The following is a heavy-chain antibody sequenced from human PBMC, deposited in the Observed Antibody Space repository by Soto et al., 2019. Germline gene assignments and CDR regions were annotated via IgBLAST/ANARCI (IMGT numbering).Heavy chain of an antibody. D-gene: IGHD3-10*01. J-gene: IGHJ6*02. Sequence: PSQTLSLTCAISGDSVSSDTASWIWIRQSPSRGLEWLGRTYYKSKWNNDYALSVKSRITISPDTSQNQFSLDLDSVTPEDTAVYYCVGVTLFRGMDFWGQGTPVTVSS. CDR2: TYYKSKWNN. CDR3: VGVTLFRGMDF. CDR1: GDSVSSDTAS. V-gene: IGHV6-1*01.